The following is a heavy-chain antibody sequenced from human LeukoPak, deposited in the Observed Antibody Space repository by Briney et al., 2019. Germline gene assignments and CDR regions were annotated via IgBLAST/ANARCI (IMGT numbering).Heavy chain of an antibody. V-gene: IGHV3-30-3*01. CDR1: GFTFSSYA. J-gene: IGHJ4*02. CDR2: ISYDGSNK. D-gene: IGHD6-19*01. Sequence: GGSLRLSCAASGFTFSSYAMHWVRQAPGKGLEWVAVISYDGSNKYHADSVKGRFTISRDNSKNTLYLQMNSLRAEDTAVYYCARGTGYSSGSNYWGQGTLVTVSS. CDR3: ARGTGYSSGSNY.